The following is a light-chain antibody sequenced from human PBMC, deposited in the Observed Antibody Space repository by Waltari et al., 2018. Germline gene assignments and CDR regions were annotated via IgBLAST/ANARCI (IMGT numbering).Light chain of an antibody. CDR3: QQYNNWPPYT. Sequence: ETVMTQSPATLSVSPGERATLSCRASQSVSSNLAWYQQKPGQAPRLLIYGASTRATGIPARFSGGGSGTEFTLTISSLQSEDFAVYYCQQYNNWPPYTFGQGTKLEI. CDR1: QSVSSN. J-gene: IGKJ2*01. V-gene: IGKV3-15*01. CDR2: GAS.